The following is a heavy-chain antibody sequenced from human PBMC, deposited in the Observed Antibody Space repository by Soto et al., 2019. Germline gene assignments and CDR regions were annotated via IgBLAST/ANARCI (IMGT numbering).Heavy chain of an antibody. CDR1: GYTFVTSD. CDR2: MNPNSGNT. J-gene: IGHJ6*02. V-gene: IGHV1-8*01. Sequence: QVQLVQSGAEVKKPGASVKVSCKTSGYTFVTSDINWVRQAPGQGLEWLGWMNPNSGNTGYAQKFQGRVIMTGNSSTSTAYMELSSLRSEDTAIYYCARPITFFGVVPDVWGQGTTVIVSS. D-gene: IGHD3-3*01. CDR3: ARPITFFGVVPDV.